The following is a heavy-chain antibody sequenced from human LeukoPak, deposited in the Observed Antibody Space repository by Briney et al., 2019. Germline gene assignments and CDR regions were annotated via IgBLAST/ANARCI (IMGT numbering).Heavy chain of an antibody. V-gene: IGHV4-39*07. CDR2: IYYSGST. CDR1: GGSISSSSYY. Sequence: SGTLSLTCTVSGGSISSSSYYWGWIRQPPGKGLEWIGSIYYSGSTYYNPSLKSRVTISVDTSKNQFSLKLSSVTAADTAVYYCARKANWGVYYMDVWGKGTTVTVSS. CDR3: ARKANWGVYYMDV. J-gene: IGHJ6*03. D-gene: IGHD7-27*01.